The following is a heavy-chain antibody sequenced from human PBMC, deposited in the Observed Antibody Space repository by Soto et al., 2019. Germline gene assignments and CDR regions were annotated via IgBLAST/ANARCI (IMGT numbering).Heavy chain of an antibody. CDR3: ARYAAIGRNDY. CDR2: ISDYNGNT. J-gene: IGHJ4*02. V-gene: IGHV1-18*01. CDR1: GYTFTSYG. D-gene: IGHD1-1*01. Sequence: QVQLVQSGAEVKKPGASVKVSCKASGYTFTSYGISWVRQAPGQGLEWMGWISDYNGNTKDAQKLQGRVTMTTDTPTSTAYTELRSLGSDDTAVYYCARYAAIGRNDYWGQGTLVTVSS.